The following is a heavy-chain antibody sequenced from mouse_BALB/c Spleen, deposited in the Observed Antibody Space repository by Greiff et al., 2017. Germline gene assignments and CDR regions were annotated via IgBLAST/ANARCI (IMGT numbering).Heavy chain of an antibody. D-gene: IGHD2-3*01. CDR2: IYPGDGDT. J-gene: IGHJ3*01. V-gene: IGHV1-87*01. CDR1: GYTFTSYW. CDR3: ARGDGYFLFAY. Sequence: VKLQESGAELARPGASVKLSCKASGYTFTSYWMQWVKQRPGQGLEWIGAIYPGDGDTRYTQKFKGKATLTADKSSSTAYMQLSSLASEDSAVYYCARGDGYFLFAYWGQGTLVTVSA.